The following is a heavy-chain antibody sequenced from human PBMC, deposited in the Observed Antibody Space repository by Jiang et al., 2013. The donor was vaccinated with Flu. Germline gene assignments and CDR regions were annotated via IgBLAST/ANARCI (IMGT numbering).Heavy chain of an antibody. CDR1: GGSISSYY. CDR3: ARHYDNYSSSSAGNWFDP. CDR2: IYYSGST. J-gene: IGHJ5*02. V-gene: IGHV4-59*08. Sequence: SLTCTVSGGSISSYYWSWIRQPPGKGLEWIGYIYYSGSTNYNPSLKSRVTISVDTSKNQFSLKLSSVTAADTAVYYCARHYDNYSSSSAGNWFDPWGQGTLVTVSS. D-gene: IGHD6-6*01.